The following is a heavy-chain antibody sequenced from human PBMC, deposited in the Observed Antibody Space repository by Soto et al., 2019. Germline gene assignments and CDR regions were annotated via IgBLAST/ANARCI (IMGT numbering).Heavy chain of an antibody. CDR1: GFTFSSYA. V-gene: IGHV3-23*01. CDR3: TKVGPGYSYGSVDY. Sequence: EVQLLESGGGLVQPGGSLRLSCAASGFTFSSYAMSWVRQAPGKGLEWVSAISGSGGSTYYADSVKGRFTISRDNSQNTLYLQMNSLRAEDTAVYYCTKVGPGYSYGSVDYWGQGTLVTVSS. D-gene: IGHD5-18*01. CDR2: ISGSGGST. J-gene: IGHJ4*02.